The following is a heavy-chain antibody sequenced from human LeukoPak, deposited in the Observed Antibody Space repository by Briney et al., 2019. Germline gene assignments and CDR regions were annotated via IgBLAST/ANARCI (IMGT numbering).Heavy chain of an antibody. D-gene: IGHD1-26*01. J-gene: IGHJ4*02. V-gene: IGHV3-48*01. CDR3: ASWGEGALDN. CDR2: ISTSTTTI. Sequence: PGGSLRLSCAASGFTFSTYYMNWVRQAPGKGLEWISYISTSTTTIYYANSVKGRFTISRDNAKKSLYLQMNSLRVEDTGVYYCASWGEGALDNWGQGTLVTVSS. CDR1: GFTFSTYY.